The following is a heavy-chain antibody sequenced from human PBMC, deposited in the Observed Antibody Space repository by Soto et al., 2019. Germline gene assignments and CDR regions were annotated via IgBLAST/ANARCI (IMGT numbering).Heavy chain of an antibody. V-gene: IGHV3-66*01. CDR2: IYRGGST. J-gene: IGHJ3*02. CDR3: ARSRGLHAFDI. Sequence: GGSLRLSCAASGLTVSSNYMSWVRQAPGKGLEWVSVIYRGGSTYYADSVKGRFTISRENAKNSLYLQMNSLRAGDTAVYYCARSRGLHAFDIWGQGTMVTVSS. CDR1: GLTVSSNY. D-gene: IGHD1-26*01.